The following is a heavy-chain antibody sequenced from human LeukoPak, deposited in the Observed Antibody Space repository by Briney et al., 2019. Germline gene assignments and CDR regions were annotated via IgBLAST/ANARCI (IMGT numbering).Heavy chain of an antibody. CDR1: GYTFTSCG. D-gene: IGHD5-12*01. Sequence: ASVKVSCKASGYTFTSCGISWVRQAPGQGLEWMGWISAYNGNTNYAQKLQGRVTMTTDTSTSTAYMELRSLRSDDTAVYYCARKASGYDYNWFDPWGQGTLVAVSS. J-gene: IGHJ5*02. CDR2: ISAYNGNT. CDR3: ARKASGYDYNWFDP. V-gene: IGHV1-18*01.